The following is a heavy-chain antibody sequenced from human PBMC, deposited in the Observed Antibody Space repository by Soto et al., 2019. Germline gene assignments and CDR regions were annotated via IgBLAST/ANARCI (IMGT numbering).Heavy chain of an antibody. CDR3: TTDLEWLLGPHSLDV. Sequence: EVQLVESGGGLVKPGGSLRLSCAASGFTFSNAWMSWVRQAPGKGLEWVGRIKSKTDGGTTDYAAPVKGRFTISRDDSKNTLYLQMNSLKTEDTAVYYCTTDLEWLLGPHSLDVWGQGTTVTVSS. CDR1: GFTFSNAW. J-gene: IGHJ6*02. D-gene: IGHD3-3*01. CDR2: IKSKTDGGTT. V-gene: IGHV3-15*01.